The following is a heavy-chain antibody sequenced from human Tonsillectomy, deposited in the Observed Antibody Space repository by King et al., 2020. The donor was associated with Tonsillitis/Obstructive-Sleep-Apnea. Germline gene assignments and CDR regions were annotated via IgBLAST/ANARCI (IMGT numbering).Heavy chain of an antibody. CDR3: AKDKRNPNWYFDL. V-gene: IGHV3-23*04. CDR1: GFTFSSYA. J-gene: IGHJ2*01. Sequence: VQLVESGGGLVQPGGSLRLSCAASGFTFSSYAMSWVRQAPGKGLEWVSAISGSGGSTYYADSMNGRFTISRDNSKNTLYLQMNSLRAEDTAVYYCAKDKRNPNWYFDLWGRGTLVTVSS. D-gene: IGHD1-14*01. CDR2: ISGSGGST.